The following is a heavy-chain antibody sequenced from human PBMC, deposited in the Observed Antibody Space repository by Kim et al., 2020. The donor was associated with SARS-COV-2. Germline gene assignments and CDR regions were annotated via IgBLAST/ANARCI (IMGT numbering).Heavy chain of an antibody. CDR1: GFTFSSYG. Sequence: GGSLRLSCAASGFTFSSYGMHWVRQAPGKGLEWVAVISYDGSNKYYADSVKGRFTISRDNSKNTLYLQMNSLRAEDTAVYYCVKGPLMVYANNWFDPWGQGTLVTVSS. D-gene: IGHD2-8*01. CDR2: ISYDGSNK. CDR3: VKGPLMVYANNWFDP. V-gene: IGHV3-30*18. J-gene: IGHJ5*02.